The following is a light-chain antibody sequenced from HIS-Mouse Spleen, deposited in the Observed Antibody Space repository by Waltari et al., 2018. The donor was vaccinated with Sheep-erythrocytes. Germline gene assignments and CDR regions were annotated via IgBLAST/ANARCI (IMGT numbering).Light chain of an antibody. V-gene: IGKV1-9*01. CDR3: KQIISYLPA. CDR1: QGISSY. CDR2: AAS. J-gene: IGKJ3*01. Sequence: DMQLTQSPSFLSASVGVRVTTTCRASQGISSYLALYQQKPGQAPKLLIYAASTLQSGVPSRFSGSGSGTEFTLTISSLEAEDFAIYYCKQIISYLPAFGPGTKVDIK.